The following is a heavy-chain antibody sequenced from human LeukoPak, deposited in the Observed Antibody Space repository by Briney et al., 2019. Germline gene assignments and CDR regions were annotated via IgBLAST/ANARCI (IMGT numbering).Heavy chain of an antibody. CDR1: GFTFSTYP. Sequence: PGGSLRLSCAASGFTFSTYPIHWVRQAPGKGLEWVALISYDGNNKYYADSVKGRFTISRDNAKNSLYLQMNSLRAEDTAVYYCARGGTIVVVTAINYWGQGTLATVSS. D-gene: IGHD2-21*02. V-gene: IGHV3-30*07. J-gene: IGHJ4*02. CDR3: ARGGTIVVVTAINY. CDR2: ISYDGNNK.